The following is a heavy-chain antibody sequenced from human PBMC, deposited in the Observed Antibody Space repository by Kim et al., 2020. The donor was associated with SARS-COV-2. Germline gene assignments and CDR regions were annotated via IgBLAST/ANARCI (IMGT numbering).Heavy chain of an antibody. CDR2: IRTKANSYAT. V-gene: IGHV3-73*01. Sequence: GGSLRLSCAASGFTFSGSAKHWVRQASGKGLEWVGRIRTKANSYATAYAASVNGRFTISRDDSKNTAYLQMNSLKTEDTAVYYCTGTVMVYANDYWGQGT. J-gene: IGHJ4*02. CDR1: GFTFSGSA. CDR3: TGTVMVYANDY. D-gene: IGHD2-8*01.